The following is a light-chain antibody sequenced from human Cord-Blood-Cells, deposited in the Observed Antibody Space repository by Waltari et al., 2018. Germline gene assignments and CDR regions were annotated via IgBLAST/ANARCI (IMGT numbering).Light chain of an antibody. CDR2: DGS. J-gene: IGLJ3*02. CDR1: SSDVGGYNY. Sequence: QSALTQPASVSGSPGQSITISCTGTSSDVGGYNYVSWYQQHPGKAPKLMIYDGSKRPSGVSNRFSGSKSGNTASLTISGLQAEDEADYYCSSYTSSSNWVFGGGTKLTVL. CDR3: SSYTSSSNWV. V-gene: IGLV2-14*01.